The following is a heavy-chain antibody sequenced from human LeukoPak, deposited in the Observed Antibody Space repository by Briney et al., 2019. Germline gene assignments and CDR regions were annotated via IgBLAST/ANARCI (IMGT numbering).Heavy chain of an antibody. CDR1: GGSISSGGYY. V-gene: IGHV4-31*03. CDR3: ARSFTYYYDSSGYYYQDY. J-gene: IGHJ4*02. CDR2: IYYSGST. D-gene: IGHD3-22*01. Sequence: SETLSLTCTVSGGSISSGGYYWSWIRQHPGKGLEWIGYIYYSGSTYYNPSLKSRVTISVDTSKNQFSLKLSSVTAADTAVYYCARSFTYYYDSSGYYYQDYWGQGTLVTVSS.